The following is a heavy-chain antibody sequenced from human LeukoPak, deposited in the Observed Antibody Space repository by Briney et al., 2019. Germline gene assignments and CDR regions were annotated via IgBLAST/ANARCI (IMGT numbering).Heavy chain of an antibody. CDR3: AREGRVSGYDFDY. Sequence: GGSLRLSCAASGFTFSSYWMHWVRQAPGKGLVWVSRINSDGSSITYADSVKGRFTISGDNAKNTLYLQMNSLRVEDTAVYYCAREGRVSGYDFDYWGQGTLVIVSS. CDR2: INSDGSSI. J-gene: IGHJ4*02. V-gene: IGHV3-74*03. D-gene: IGHD5-12*01. CDR1: GFTFSSYW.